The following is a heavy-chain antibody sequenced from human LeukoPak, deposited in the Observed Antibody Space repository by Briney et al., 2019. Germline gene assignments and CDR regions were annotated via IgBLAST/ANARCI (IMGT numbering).Heavy chain of an antibody. D-gene: IGHD6-13*01. V-gene: IGHV4-59*01. CDR3: ARDKQPGDY. CDR2: ISYSGSP. Sequence: PSETLSLTCTVSGGSISGYYWDWIRQPPGNALEWIGYISYSGSPTYNPSLKSRVTISVDTSKNQFSLKLSSVTSADTAVYYCARDKQPGDYWGQGTLVTVSS. CDR1: GGSISGYY. J-gene: IGHJ4*02.